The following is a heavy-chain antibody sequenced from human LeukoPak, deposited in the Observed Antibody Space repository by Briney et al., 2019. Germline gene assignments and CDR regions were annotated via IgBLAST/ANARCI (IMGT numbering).Heavy chain of an antibody. V-gene: IGHV3-74*01. CDR3: GRDLMGSIDY. Sequence: GGSLRLSCAASGFTFRSYRMHWVRQAPGKGLVWVSRIDNDGSDTIYADSVKGRFTISRDNAKNTLYLQMDSLGVEDTAVYYCGRDLMGSIDYWGQGTLVTVSS. D-gene: IGHD1-26*01. J-gene: IGHJ4*02. CDR2: IDNDGSDT. CDR1: GFTFRSYR.